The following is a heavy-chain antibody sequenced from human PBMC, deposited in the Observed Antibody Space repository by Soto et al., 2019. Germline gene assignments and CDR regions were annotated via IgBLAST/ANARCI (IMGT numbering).Heavy chain of an antibody. CDR3: ESHTQGLAGDYDGRDV. D-gene: IGHD3-16*01. CDR2: IWYDGSNK. V-gene: IGHV3-33*01. CDR1: GFTFSSYG. J-gene: IGHJ6*02. Sequence: LEWSLRISCSASGFTFSSYGMHWLRQAPGKGPEWVAVIWYDGSNKYYADSVKGRFTISRDNSKNTVYLQMNSLRAEDTAVYYCESHTQGLAGDYDGRDVWGPVPLVT.